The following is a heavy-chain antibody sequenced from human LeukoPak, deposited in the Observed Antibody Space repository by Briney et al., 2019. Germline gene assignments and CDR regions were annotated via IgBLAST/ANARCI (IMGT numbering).Heavy chain of an antibody. Sequence: SETLSLTCTVSGGSISSYYWSWIRQPPGKGLEWIGYIYYSGSTNYNPSLKSRVTISVDTSKNQFSLKLSSVTAADTAVYYCARGDYYFDYWGQGTLVTVSS. CDR2: IYYSGST. CDR1: GGSISSYY. D-gene: IGHD5-24*01. V-gene: IGHV4-59*01. CDR3: ARGDYYFDY. J-gene: IGHJ4*02.